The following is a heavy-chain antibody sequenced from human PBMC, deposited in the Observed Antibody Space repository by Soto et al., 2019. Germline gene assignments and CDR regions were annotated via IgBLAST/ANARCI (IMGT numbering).Heavy chain of an antibody. V-gene: IGHV4-59*08. Sequence: QVQLQESGPGLVKPSETLSLTCTASGGSISSYYWSWIRQAPGKGLEWIGYIYYSGSTNYNPSLESRVTISVDTSKNQFPLKLSPVTAADTAVYYCARHTKYYYYGMDVWGQGTTVTVSS. CDR2: IYYSGST. CDR3: ARHTKYYYYGMDV. CDR1: GGSISSYY. J-gene: IGHJ6*02.